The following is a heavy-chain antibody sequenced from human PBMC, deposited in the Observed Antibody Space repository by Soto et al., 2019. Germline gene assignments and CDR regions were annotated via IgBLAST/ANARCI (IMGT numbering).Heavy chain of an antibody. CDR3: ALEKIVVVRHHCFDY. CDR2: IIPIFGTA. Sequence: QVQLVQSGAEVKKPGSSVKVSCKASGGTFSSYAISWVRQAPGQGREWMGGIIPIFGTANYAPKFQGRVTITTDESTSTADRELSSMRSEDTAVDYCALEKIVVVRHHCFDYWGKGTLVTVSS. V-gene: IGHV1-69*01. D-gene: IGHD3-22*01. J-gene: IGHJ4*02. CDR1: GGTFSSYA.